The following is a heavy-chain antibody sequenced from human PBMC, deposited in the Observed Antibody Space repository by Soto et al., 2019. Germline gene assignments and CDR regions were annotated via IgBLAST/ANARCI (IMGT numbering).Heavy chain of an antibody. CDR1: GYTFTGYY. CDR3: ARVAIRGVINTWFDP. D-gene: IGHD3-10*01. V-gene: IGHV1-2*02. Sequence: GPVKVSCKASGYTFTGYYMHWVRQAPGQGLEWMGWINPNSGGTNYAQKFQGRVTMTRDTSISTAYMELSRLRSDDTAVYYCARVAIRGVINTWFDPWGQGTLVTVSS. J-gene: IGHJ5*02. CDR2: INPNSGGT.